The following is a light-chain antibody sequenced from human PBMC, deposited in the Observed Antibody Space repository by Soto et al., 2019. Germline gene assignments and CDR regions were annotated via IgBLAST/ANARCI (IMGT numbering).Light chain of an antibody. Sequence: QSVLAQPPSASGSPGQTVTISCAGTSSDVGGYDYVSWYQQHPGEAPKLIIYEVSKRPSGVPDRFSGSKSGNTASLTVSGLQAEDEADHHRSSYEGGKNFYVFGTGTKVTVL. V-gene: IGLV2-8*01. CDR2: EVS. CDR3: SSYEGGKNFYV. J-gene: IGLJ1*01. CDR1: SSDVGGYDY.